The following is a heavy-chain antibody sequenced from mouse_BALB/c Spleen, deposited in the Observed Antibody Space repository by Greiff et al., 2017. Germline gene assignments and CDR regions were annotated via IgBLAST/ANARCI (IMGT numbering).Heavy chain of an antibody. V-gene: IGHV5-6-5*01. Sequence: EVKVVESGGGLVKPGGSLKLSCAASGFTFSSYAMSWVRQTPEKRLEWVASISSGGSTYYPDSVKGRFTISRDNAKNTLYLQMSSLKSEDTAMYYCARGGFDYWGQGTTLTVSS. CDR2: ISSGGST. J-gene: IGHJ2*01. CDR3: ARGGFDY. CDR1: GFTFSSYA.